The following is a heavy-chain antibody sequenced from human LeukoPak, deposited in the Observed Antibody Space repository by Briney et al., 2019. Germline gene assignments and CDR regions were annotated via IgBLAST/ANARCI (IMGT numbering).Heavy chain of an antibody. CDR2: ISSSGSTI. V-gene: IGHV3-11*01. D-gene: IGHD3-3*01. CDR1: GFTFSDYY. Sequence: GGSLRLSCAASGFTFSDYYMSWIRQAPGKGLEWVSYISSSGSTIYYADSVKGRFTISRDNSKYSLYLQMNSLRTEDTASYYCAKIPRSTPYNYWGQGTLVTVSS. J-gene: IGHJ4*02. CDR3: AKIPRSTPYNY.